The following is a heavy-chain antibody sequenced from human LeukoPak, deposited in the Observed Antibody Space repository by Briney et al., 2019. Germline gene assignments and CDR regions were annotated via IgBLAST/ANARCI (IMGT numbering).Heavy chain of an antibody. CDR2: ISYDGSNK. V-gene: IGHV3-30-3*01. CDR3: ARDGPYDFWSGYYLGYYYYYYMDV. Sequence: GGSLRLSCAASGFTFSSYAMHWVRQAPGKGLEWVAVISYDGSNKYYADSVKGRFTISRDNSKNTLYLQMNSLRAEDTAVYYCARDGPYDFWSGYYLGYYYYYYMDVWGKGTTVTVSS. D-gene: IGHD3-3*01. CDR1: GFTFSSYA. J-gene: IGHJ6*03.